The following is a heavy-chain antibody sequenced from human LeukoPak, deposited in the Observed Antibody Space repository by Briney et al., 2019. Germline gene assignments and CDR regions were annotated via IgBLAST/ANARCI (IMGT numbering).Heavy chain of an antibody. V-gene: IGHV3-23*01. D-gene: IGHD4-11*01. J-gene: IGHJ4*02. CDR3: AKERATVFQEYYFDY. CDR1: GFTVSSNY. Sequence: GGSLRLSCAASGFTVSSNYMSWVRQAPGKGLEWVSAISGSGGSTYYADSVKGRFTISRDNSKNTLYLQMNSLRAEDTAVYYCAKERATVFQEYYFDYWGQGTLVTVSS. CDR2: ISGSGGST.